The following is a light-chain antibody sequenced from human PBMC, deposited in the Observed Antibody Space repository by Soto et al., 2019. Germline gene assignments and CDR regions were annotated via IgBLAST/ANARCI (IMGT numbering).Light chain of an antibody. CDR2: DAS. J-gene: IGKJ1*01. CDR3: QQSLGT. Sequence: DIQMTQSPSTLSASVGDRVTITCRASQSSSSWLAWYQQKPGKAPKLLIYDASSLESGVPSRLSGSGSGTEFTLTISSLQPDDFATYYCQQSLGTFGQGTKV. V-gene: IGKV1-5*01. CDR1: QSSSSW.